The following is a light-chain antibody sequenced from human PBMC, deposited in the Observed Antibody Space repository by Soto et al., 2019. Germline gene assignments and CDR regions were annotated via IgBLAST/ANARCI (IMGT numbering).Light chain of an antibody. CDR1: QSISSW. CDR3: QQYDCYSWT. CDR2: DAS. V-gene: IGKV1-5*01. J-gene: IGKJ1*01. Sequence: DIQMTQSPSTLSASVGDRVTITCRASQSISSWLAWYQQKPVKAPKLLIYDASSLESGVPSRFRGSGSGTAFTLTISRLQPDDFGPYYCQQYDCYSWTFGQGTKVEIK.